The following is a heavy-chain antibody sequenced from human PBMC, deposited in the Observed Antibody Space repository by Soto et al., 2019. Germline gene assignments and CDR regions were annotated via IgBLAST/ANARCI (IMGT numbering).Heavy chain of an antibody. V-gene: IGHV3-53*01. Sequence: GGSLRLSCAASGFTVSSNYMSWVRQAPGKGLEWVSVIYSGGSTYYADSVKGRLTISRDNSKNTLYLQMNSLRAEDTAVYYCARDVNFRFGELFFQQNYYGIDVWGQGTTVTVSS. CDR2: IYSGGST. CDR1: GFTVSSNY. D-gene: IGHD3-10*01. J-gene: IGHJ6*02. CDR3: ARDVNFRFGELFFQQNYYGIDV.